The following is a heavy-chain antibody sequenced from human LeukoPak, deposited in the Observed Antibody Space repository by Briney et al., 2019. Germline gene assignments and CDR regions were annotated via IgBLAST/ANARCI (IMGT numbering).Heavy chain of an antibody. CDR2: IYYSGST. CDR1: GGSISSYY. D-gene: IGHD3-3*01. Sequence: SETLSLTCTVSGGSISSYYWSWIRQPPGKGLEWIGYIYYSGSTNYNPSLKSRVTISVDTSKNQFSLKLSSVTAADTAVYYCARDSYDFWSGYYRGFDYWGQGTLVTVSS. V-gene: IGHV4-59*12. J-gene: IGHJ4*02. CDR3: ARDSYDFWSGYYRGFDY.